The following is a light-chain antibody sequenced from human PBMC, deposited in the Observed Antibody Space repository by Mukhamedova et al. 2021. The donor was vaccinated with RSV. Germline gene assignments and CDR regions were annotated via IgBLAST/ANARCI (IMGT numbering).Light chain of an antibody. CDR3: QQYNSYPWT. CDR2: KAS. J-gene: IGKJ1*01. CDR1: QSISSW. Sequence: GDRVTITCRASQSISSWLAWYQQKPGKAPKLLIYKASSLESGVPSRFSGSGPGTEFTLTISSLQPDDFATYYCQQYNSYPWTFG. V-gene: IGKV1-5*03.